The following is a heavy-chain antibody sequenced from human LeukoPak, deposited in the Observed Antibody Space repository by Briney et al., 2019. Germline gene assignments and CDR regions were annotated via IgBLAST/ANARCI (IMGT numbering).Heavy chain of an antibody. J-gene: IGHJ4*02. CDR3: ARGGGYYAIDY. Sequence: GGSLRLSCAASGFTFSSYGMHWVRQAPGKGLEWVSVVYADDTTYYADSVKGRFTISRDNSKNTLYLQMNNLRAEDTAVYYCARGGGYYAIDYWGQGTLVTVSS. D-gene: IGHD1-26*01. CDR2: VYADDTT. V-gene: IGHV3-NL1*01. CDR1: GFTFSSYG.